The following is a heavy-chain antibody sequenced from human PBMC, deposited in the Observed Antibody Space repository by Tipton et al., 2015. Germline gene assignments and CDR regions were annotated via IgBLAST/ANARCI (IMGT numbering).Heavy chain of an antibody. CDR3: ARFRFDYFDY. J-gene: IGHJ4*01. V-gene: IGHV4-61*01. CDR1: GGSVTSGSYY. Sequence: TLSLTCTVSGGSVTSGSYYWSWIRQPPGKGLEWIGYISYTDGAHCNPALKSRVTISVDTSKNQFPLTLNSVAAADTAVYYCARFRFDYFDYWGHGTLVTVSS. CDR2: ISYTDGA. D-gene: IGHD3-3*01.